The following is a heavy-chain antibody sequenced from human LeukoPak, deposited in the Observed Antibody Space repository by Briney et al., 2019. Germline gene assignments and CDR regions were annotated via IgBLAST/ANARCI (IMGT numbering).Heavy chain of an antibody. CDR2: IYPGDSDT. D-gene: IGHD6-13*01. CDR3: ARHYRVYSSSWYKALFFDY. Sequence: HGESLKISCKGSGYSFTSYWIGWVRQMPGKGLEWMGIIYPGDSDTRYSPSFQGQVTISADKSISTAYLQWSSLKASDTAMYYCARHYRVYSSSWYKALFFDYWGQGTLVTVSS. V-gene: IGHV5-51*01. J-gene: IGHJ4*02. CDR1: GYSFTSYW.